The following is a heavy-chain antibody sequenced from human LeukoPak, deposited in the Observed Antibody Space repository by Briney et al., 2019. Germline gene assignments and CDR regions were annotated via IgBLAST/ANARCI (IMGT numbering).Heavy chain of an antibody. D-gene: IGHD1-26*01. CDR1: GDSISTYY. Sequence: PSETLSLTCSFSGDSISTYYWSWIRQSPGKGLEWIGHIYSSGNTDYNSSLKSRVTISVGTSRSQFSLRLSSVTATDTAVYYCARLRWQLIGPYFDYWGQGILVTVSS. CDR2: IYSSGNT. J-gene: IGHJ4*02. CDR3: ARLRWQLIGPYFDY. V-gene: IGHV4-59*01.